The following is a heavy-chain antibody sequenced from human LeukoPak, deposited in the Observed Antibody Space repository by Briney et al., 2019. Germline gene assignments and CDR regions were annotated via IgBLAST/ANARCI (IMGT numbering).Heavy chain of an antibody. CDR2: ISSSSTTI. J-gene: IGHJ4*02. D-gene: IGHD6-13*01. Sequence: GGSLRLSCAASGFTFSSYSMKWVRQAPGKGLEWVSYISSSSTTIYYADSVKGRFTISRDNSKNSLYLQMNSLRAEDTAVYYCARDYSGIAAAGTIDYWGQGTLVTVSS. V-gene: IGHV3-48*01. CDR3: ARDYSGIAAAGTIDY. CDR1: GFTFSSYS.